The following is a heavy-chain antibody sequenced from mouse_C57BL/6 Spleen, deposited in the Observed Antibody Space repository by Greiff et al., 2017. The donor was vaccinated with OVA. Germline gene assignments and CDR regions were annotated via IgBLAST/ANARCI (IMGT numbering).Heavy chain of an antibody. D-gene: IGHD2-5*01. Sequence: QVQLQQPGAELVKPGASVKMSCKASGYTFTSYWITWVKQRPGQGLEWIGDIYPGSGSTNYNEKFKSKATLTVDTSSSTAYMQLSSLTSEDSAVYYCARSDYSNYVASFFDYWGQGTTLTVSP. J-gene: IGHJ2*01. V-gene: IGHV1-55*01. CDR1: GYTFTSYW. CDR3: ARSDYSNYVASFFDY. CDR2: IYPGSGST.